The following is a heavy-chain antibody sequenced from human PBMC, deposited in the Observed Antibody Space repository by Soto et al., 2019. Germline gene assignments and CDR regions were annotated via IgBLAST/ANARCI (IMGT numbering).Heavy chain of an antibody. D-gene: IGHD3-22*01. CDR3: ARRPYDSSGYYHYYYYGMDV. V-gene: IGHV4-4*02. CDR1: GGSISSSNW. CDR2: IYHSGST. J-gene: IGHJ6*02. Sequence: PSETLSLTCAVSGGSISSSNWWSWVRQPPGKGLEWIGEIYHSGSTNYNPSLKSRVTISVDKSKNQFSLKLSSVTAADTAVYYCARRPYDSSGYYHYYYYGMDVWGQGTTVTVSS.